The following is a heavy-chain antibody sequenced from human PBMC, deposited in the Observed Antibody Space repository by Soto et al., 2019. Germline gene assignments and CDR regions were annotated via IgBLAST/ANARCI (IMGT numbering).Heavy chain of an antibody. J-gene: IGHJ1*01. CDR1: GFSFSTYA. CDR2: IYSGGST. D-gene: IGHD6-19*01. Sequence: GGSLRLSCAASGFSFSTYAMSWVRQAPGKGLEWVSVIYSGGSTYYADSVKGRFTISRDNSKNTLYLQMNSLRAEDTAVYYCAKEQWLGVAEYFHHWGQGTLVTVSS. V-gene: IGHV3-23*03. CDR3: AKEQWLGVAEYFHH.